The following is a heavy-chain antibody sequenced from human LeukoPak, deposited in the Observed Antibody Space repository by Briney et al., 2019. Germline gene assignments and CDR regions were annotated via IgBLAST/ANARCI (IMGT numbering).Heavy chain of an antibody. D-gene: IGHD3-10*02. CDR3: AKCSASYGNDALDV. Sequence: PGGSLRLSCAASGFTFTNYAMNWVRQAPGKGREWVAFIRGGGAGARYADAAKGRFTISRDNSKNTLYLHMNTLRVEDTATYYCAKCSASYGNDALDVWGQGTVVIVSS. CDR2: IRGGGAGA. CDR1: GFTFTNYA. V-gene: IGHV3-23*01. J-gene: IGHJ3*01.